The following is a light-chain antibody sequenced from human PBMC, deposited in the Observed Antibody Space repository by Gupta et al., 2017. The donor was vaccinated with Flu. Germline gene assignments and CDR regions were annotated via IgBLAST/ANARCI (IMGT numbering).Light chain of an antibody. V-gene: IGKV1-9*01. Sequence: DIQLTQSPSFLSASVGDRVTITCRASQGISSSLAWYHQKPGKAPKLLIYAASTLQRGVPSRSSGSGSGTEFTLTISSLQPEDFATYYCQQLNSYPRTFGGGTKVEIK. J-gene: IGKJ4*01. CDR2: AAS. CDR1: QGISSS. CDR3: QQLNSYPRT.